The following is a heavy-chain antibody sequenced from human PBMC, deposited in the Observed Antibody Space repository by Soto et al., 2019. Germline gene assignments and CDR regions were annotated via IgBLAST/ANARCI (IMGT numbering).Heavy chain of an antibody. CDR3: ARGGGDRYGGFVVVPAAAIDY. CDR2: MNPNSGNT. V-gene: IGHV1-8*01. J-gene: IGHJ4*02. Sequence: ASVKVSCKASGYTFTSYDINWVRQATGQGLEWMGWMNPNSGNTGYAQKFQGRVTMTRNTSISTAYMELSSLGSEETAVYYCARGGGDRYGGFVVVPAAAIDYWGQGTLVTVSS. CDR1: GYTFTSYD. D-gene: IGHD2-2*01.